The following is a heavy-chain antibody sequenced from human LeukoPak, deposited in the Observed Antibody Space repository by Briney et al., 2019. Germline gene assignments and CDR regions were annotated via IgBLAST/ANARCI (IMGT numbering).Heavy chain of an antibody. J-gene: IGHJ4*02. V-gene: IGHV3-53*01. CDR3: ARGLVLRLGELSFDY. Sequence: GRCLRLSCAASGFTVSSNYMSWARQAPRKWLEWVLVIYSGGSTYYADSVKGRFTISRDNSKNTLYPQMNSLRAEDTAVYYCARGLVLRLGELSFDYWGQGTLVTVSS. CDR1: GFTVSSNY. CDR2: IYSGGST. D-gene: IGHD3-16*02.